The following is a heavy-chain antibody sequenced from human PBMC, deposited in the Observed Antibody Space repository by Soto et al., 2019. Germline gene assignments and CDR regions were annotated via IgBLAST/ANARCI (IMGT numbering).Heavy chain of an antibody. J-gene: IGHJ4*01. CDR2: ISGSGGST. CDR1: GFTFSSYA. D-gene: IGHD6-19*01. V-gene: IGHV3-23*01. Sequence: GGSLRLSCVVSGFTFSSYAMTWVRQAPGKGLEWVSGISGSGGSTDYADSVKGRFTISRDNFKNTLYLQMNSLRAEDTAVYYCAKDYSYSSGWYYFDYWGHGTLVTVSS. CDR3: AKDYSYSSGWYYFDY.